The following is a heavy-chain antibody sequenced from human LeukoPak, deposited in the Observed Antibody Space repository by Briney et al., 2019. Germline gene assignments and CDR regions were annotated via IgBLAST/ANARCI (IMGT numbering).Heavy chain of an antibody. CDR3: ARVFGKYGDRDDAFDI. Sequence: ASVKVSCKASGYTFTSYYMHWVRQAPGQGLEWMGIINPSGGSTSYAQKFQGRVTMTRDTSTSTVYMELSSLRSEDTAVYYCARVFGKYGDRDDAFDIWGQGTMVTVSS. CDR2: INPSGGST. CDR1: GYTFTSYY. D-gene: IGHD4-17*01. V-gene: IGHV1-46*01. J-gene: IGHJ3*02.